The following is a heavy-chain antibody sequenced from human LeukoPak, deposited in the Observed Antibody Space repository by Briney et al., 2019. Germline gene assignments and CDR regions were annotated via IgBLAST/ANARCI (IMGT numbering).Heavy chain of an antibody. D-gene: IGHD3-3*01. CDR3: ARDMYYAFDY. CDR1: GFTFSSYA. J-gene: IGHJ4*02. V-gene: IGHV3-21*04. CDR2: IYSGTI. Sequence: GGSLRLSCAASGFTFSSYAMSWVRQAPGKGLEWVSFIYSGTIHYSDSVKGRFTISRDNAKNSLYLQMNSLRAEDTALYYCARDMYYAFDYWGQGTLVTVSS.